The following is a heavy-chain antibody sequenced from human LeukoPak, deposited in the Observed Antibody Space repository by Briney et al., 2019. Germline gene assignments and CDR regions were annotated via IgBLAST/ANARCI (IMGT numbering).Heavy chain of an antibody. CDR3: ARPSGIAARPRHAFDI. D-gene: IGHD6-6*01. Sequence: SVTLSLMCTVSGDSINSSSYFWRWIRQPPGKVLGWIGSICYCWIPYYHPSLKSRLTISVYTSKNQFSIKLSAVTAADSAVYYCARPSGIAARPRHAFDIWGQGTMVTVSS. V-gene: IGHV4-39*01. CDR1: GDSINSSSYF. J-gene: IGHJ3*02. CDR2: ICYCWIP.